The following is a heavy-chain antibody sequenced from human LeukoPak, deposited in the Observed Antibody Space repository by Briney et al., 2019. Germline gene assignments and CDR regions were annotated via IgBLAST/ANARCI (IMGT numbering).Heavy chain of an antibody. D-gene: IGHD4-17*01. CDR2: ISTNGGST. CDR1: GFTFSSYA. CDR3: VLYGDYESPDGFDI. V-gene: IGHV3-64*04. Sequence: GGSLRLSCAASGFTFSSYAMHWVRQAPGKGLEYVSGISTNGGSTYYADSVKGRFTISRDNYKNTLYLHMNSLRAEDTAVYYCVLYGDYESPDGFDIWGQGTMVTVSS. J-gene: IGHJ3*02.